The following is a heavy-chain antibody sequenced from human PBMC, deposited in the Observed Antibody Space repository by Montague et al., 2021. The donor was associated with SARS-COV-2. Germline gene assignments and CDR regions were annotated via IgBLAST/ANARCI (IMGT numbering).Heavy chain of an antibody. D-gene: IGHD1-26*01. V-gene: IGHV4-34*01. CDR3: ARRGSGRSDLAY. CDR2: INHSGST. J-gene: IGHJ4*02. Sequence: SATLSLTCAVYGGSFSGYSWRWIRQPPGKGLEWIGEINHSGSTKYNPSLKSRVSMSVAKSWNQFSLRLTSVTVADTAIYYCARRGSGRSDLAYWGQGTLVTVSS. CDR1: GGSFSGYS.